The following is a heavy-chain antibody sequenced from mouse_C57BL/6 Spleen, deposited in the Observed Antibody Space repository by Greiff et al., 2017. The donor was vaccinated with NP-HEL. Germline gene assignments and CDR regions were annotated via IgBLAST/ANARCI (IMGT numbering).Heavy chain of an antibody. J-gene: IGHJ2*01. V-gene: IGHV1-64*01. Sequence: QVQLKESGAELVKPGASVKLSCKASGYTFTSYWMHWVKQRPGQGLEWIGMIHPNSGSTNYNEKFKSKATLTVDKSTSTSYMQLSSLTYEDSAVYYCARLGGTDYWGQGTTLAVSS. D-gene: IGHD4-1*01. CDR2: IHPNSGST. CDR3: ARLGGTDY. CDR1: GYTFTSYW.